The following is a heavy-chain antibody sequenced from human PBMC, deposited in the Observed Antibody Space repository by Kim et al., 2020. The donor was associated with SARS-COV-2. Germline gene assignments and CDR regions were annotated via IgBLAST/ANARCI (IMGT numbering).Heavy chain of an antibody. D-gene: IGHD5-12*01. Sequence: GGSLRLSCAASGFTFSTYAMSWVRQAPGKGLEWVSAISGSGGSTYYADSVKGRFTISRDNSKNTLYLQMNSLRAEDTALYYCAKLWLRLGGDYWGQGILVTVSS. CDR1: GFTFSTYA. CDR3: AKLWLRLGGDY. J-gene: IGHJ4*02. V-gene: IGHV3-23*01. CDR2: ISGSGGST.